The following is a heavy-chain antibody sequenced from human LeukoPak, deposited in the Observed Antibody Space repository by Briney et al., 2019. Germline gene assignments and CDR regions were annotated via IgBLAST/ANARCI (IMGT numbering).Heavy chain of an antibody. CDR2: ISGSGDNT. D-gene: IGHD5-24*01. CDR1: GFTFSGFA. V-gene: IGHV3-23*01. J-gene: IGHJ4*02. CDR3: ARERMATIPLDY. Sequence: GGSLRLSCAASGFTFSGFAMSWVRRTPGKGLEWVSGISGSGDNTLYADSVKGRFTISRDNSKNTLYLQMNSLRAGDTAVYYCARERMATIPLDYWGQGTLVTVSS.